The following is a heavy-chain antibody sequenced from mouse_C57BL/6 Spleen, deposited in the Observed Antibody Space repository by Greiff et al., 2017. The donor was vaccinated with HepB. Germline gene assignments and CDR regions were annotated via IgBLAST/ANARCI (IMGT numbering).Heavy chain of an antibody. V-gene: IGHV3-1*01. D-gene: IGHD2-1*01. Sequence: EVHLVESGPGMVKPSQSLSLTCTVTGYSITSGYDWHWIRHFPGNKLEWMGYISYSGSTNYNPSLKSRISITHDTSKNHFFLKLNSVTTEDTATYYCARGRYGSFDYWGQGTTLTVSS. J-gene: IGHJ2*01. CDR3: ARGRYGSFDY. CDR1: GYSITSGYD. CDR2: ISYSGST.